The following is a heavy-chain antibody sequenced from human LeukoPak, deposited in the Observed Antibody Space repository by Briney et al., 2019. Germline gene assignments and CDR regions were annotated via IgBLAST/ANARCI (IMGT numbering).Heavy chain of an antibody. D-gene: IGHD6-13*01. J-gene: IGHJ4*02. V-gene: IGHV4-34*01. Sequence: PSETLSLTCAVYGGSFSDYYWSWIRQPPGKGLEWIREINHSGSTNYNPSLKSRVTISVDTSKNQFSLKLSSVTAADTAVYYCASRTSYSSSWYAHFWGQGTLVTVSS. CDR2: INHSGST. CDR1: GGSFSDYY. CDR3: ASRTSYSSSWYAHF.